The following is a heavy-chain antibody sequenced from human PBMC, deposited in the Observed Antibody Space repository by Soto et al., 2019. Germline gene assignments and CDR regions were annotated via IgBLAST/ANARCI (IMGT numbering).Heavy chain of an antibody. Sequence: QLQLQESGSGLVKPSQTLSLTCTVSGGSINSGGYSWIWIRQPPGKGLEWIGYIYHTGNTFYNPSLQSRVTISVDQSTNQFSLSLGSVTAADTAMYYCARVERTLSTPFAYGMDVWGQGTTVTVSS. CDR3: ARVERTLSTPFAYGMDV. J-gene: IGHJ6*02. CDR1: GGSINSGGYS. V-gene: IGHV4-30-2*01. D-gene: IGHD2-2*01. CDR2: IYHTGNT.